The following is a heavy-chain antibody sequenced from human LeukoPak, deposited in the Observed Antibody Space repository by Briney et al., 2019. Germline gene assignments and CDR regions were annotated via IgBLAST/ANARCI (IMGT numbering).Heavy chain of an antibody. V-gene: IGHV1-69*13. CDR1: GGTFSSYA. Sequence: SVKVSCKASGGTFSSYAISWVRQAPGQGLEWMGGIIPIFGTANYAQKFQGRVTITADESTSTAYMELSSLRSEDTAVYYCARLGLLNEYYFDYWGQGTLVTVSS. CDR2: IIPIFGTA. D-gene: IGHD3-10*01. J-gene: IGHJ4*02. CDR3: ARLGLLNEYYFDY.